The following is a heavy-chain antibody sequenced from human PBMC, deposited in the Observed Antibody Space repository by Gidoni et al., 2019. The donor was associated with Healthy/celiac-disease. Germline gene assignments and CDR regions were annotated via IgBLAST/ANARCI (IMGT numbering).Heavy chain of an antibody. V-gene: IGHV4-39*01. J-gene: IGHJ6*02. CDR3: ASLASSGWSYYYGMDV. CDR2: ST. Sequence: STYYNPSLKSRVTISVDTSKNQFSLKLSSVTAADTAVYYCASLASSGWSYYYGMDVWGQGTTVTVSS. D-gene: IGHD6-19*01.